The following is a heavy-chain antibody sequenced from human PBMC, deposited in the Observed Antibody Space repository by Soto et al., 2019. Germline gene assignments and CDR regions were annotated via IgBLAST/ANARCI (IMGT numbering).Heavy chain of an antibody. V-gene: IGHV4-59*01. CDR1: GGSISSYY. CDR2: IYYSGST. Sequence: SETLSLTCTVSGGSISSYYWSWIRQPPGKGLEWIGYIYYSGSTNYNPSLKSRVTISVDTSKNQFSLKLSSVTAADTAVYYCATDGSGIHHWFDPWGQGTLVTVSS. CDR3: ATDGSGIHHWFDP. J-gene: IGHJ5*02. D-gene: IGHD3-10*01.